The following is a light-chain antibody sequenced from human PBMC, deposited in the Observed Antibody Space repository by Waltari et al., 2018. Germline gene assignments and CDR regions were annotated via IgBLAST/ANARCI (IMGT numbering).Light chain of an antibody. CDR2: DVS. Sequence: QSALTQPASVSGSPGPSITISCTGSSSDVGAYNYVSWYQQHPGKAPKLMIFDVSNRPSGVSNRFSGSKSGNTASLTSSGLQAEDEADYYCSSYISSSTLELFGGGTSLTVL. J-gene: IGLJ2*01. CDR1: SSDVGAYNY. CDR3: SSYISSSTLEL. V-gene: IGLV2-14*03.